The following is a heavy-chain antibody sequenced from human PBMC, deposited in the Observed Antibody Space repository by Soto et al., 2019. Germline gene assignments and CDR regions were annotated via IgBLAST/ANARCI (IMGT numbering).Heavy chain of an antibody. CDR1: GDSINSHY. CDR2: IYYSGST. V-gene: IGHV4-59*08. Sequence: QVQLQESGPGLLKPSETLSLTCTVSGDSINSHYWNWIRQPPGKGLEWIGYIYYSGSTNYNPSLKSRVAISVDTSKNQFSLRLSSVPAADTAVYYCARRPPPNYGMDVWGQGTTVTVSS. J-gene: IGHJ6*02. CDR3: ARRPPPNYGMDV.